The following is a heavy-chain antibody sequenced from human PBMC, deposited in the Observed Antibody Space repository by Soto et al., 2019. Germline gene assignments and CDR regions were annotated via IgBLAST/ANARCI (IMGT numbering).Heavy chain of an antibody. CDR2: ISAYNGNT. Sequence: QVQLVQSGAEVKKPGASVKVSCKASGYTFTSYGISWVRQAPGQGLEWMGWISAYNGNTNYARKLQGRVTITTDTSTSTAYMERRSLRSDDTAVYYCARDRRIAVAGPDYWGQGTLVTVSS. CDR3: ARDRRIAVAGPDY. CDR1: GYTFTSYG. J-gene: IGHJ4*02. D-gene: IGHD6-19*01. V-gene: IGHV1-18*01.